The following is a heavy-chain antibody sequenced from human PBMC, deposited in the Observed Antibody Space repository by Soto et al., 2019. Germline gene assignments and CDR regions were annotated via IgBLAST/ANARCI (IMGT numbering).Heavy chain of an antibody. CDR3: ASGSNYYYYYGMDV. Sequence: SVTLSLTCTVAGGSISSYYWSWIRQPPGKGLEWIGYIYYSGSTNYNPSLKSRVTISVDTSKNQFSLKLSSVTAEDTAVYYCASGSNYYYYYGMDVWGQGTTVTVSS. CDR1: GGSISSYY. V-gene: IGHV4-59*01. D-gene: IGHD2-2*03. CDR2: IYYSGST. J-gene: IGHJ6*02.